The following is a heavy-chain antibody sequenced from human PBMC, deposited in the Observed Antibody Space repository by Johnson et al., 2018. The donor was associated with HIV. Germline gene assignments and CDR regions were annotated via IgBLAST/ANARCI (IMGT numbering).Heavy chain of an antibody. CDR3: AREAKVVMLGYAFDI. CDR2: ISSSGSTI. Sequence: QMLLVESGGGLVQPGGSLRLSCAASGFTFSDYYMSWIRQAPGKGLEWVSYISSSGSTIYYADSVKGRFTISRDNAKNSLYLQMNSLRAEDTAVYYCAREAKVVMLGYAFDIWGQGTMVTVSS. J-gene: IGHJ3*02. CDR1: GFTFSDYY. D-gene: IGHD4-23*01. V-gene: IGHV3-11*04.